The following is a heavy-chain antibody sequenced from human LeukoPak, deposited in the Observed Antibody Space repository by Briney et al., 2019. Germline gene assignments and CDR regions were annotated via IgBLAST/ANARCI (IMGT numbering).Heavy chain of an antibody. J-gene: IGHJ6*02. D-gene: IGHD4-17*01. CDR2: INPNSDGT. Sequence: ASVKVSCKASGYTFTGYYMHWVRQAPGQGLEWMGLINPNSDGTNYAQKFQGRVTMTRDTSISTAYMELSRLRSDDTAVYYCARDTTVTTYYYYYYGMDVWGQGTTVTVSS. CDR3: ARDTTVTTYYYYYYGMDV. CDR1: GYTFTGYY. V-gene: IGHV1-2*02.